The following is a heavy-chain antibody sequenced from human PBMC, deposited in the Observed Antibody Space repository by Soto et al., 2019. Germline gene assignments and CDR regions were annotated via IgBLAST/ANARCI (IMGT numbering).Heavy chain of an antibody. CDR1: GGTFSSYA. CDR2: IIPIFGTA. CDR3: AETAAALRGPFDY. J-gene: IGHJ4*02. Sequence: QVQLVPSGAEVKKPGSSVKVSCKASGGTFSSYAISWVRQAPGQGLEWMGGIIPIFGTANYAQKFQGRVTITADKSTSTAYMELSSLRAEDTAVYYCAETAAALRGPFDYWGQGTLVTVSS. D-gene: IGHD6-13*01. V-gene: IGHV1-69*06.